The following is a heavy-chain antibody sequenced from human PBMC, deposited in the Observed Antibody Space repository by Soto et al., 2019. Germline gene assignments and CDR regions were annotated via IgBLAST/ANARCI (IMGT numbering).Heavy chain of an antibody. CDR1: GFTFTSSA. CDR2: IVVGSGNT. CDR3: ATQTTAYYYGSGGFDY. J-gene: IGHJ4*02. V-gene: IGHV1-58*01. D-gene: IGHD3-10*01. Sequence: SVKVSCKASGFTFTSSAVQWVRQARGQRLEWIGWIVVGSGNTNYAQKFQERVTITRDKSISTAYLQWSSLKASDTAMYYCATQTTAYYYGSGGFDYWGQGTLVTVS.